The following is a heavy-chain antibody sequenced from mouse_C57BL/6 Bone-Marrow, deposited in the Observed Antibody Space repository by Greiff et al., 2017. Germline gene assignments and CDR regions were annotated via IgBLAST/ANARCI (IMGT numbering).Heavy chain of an antibody. CDR3: ARRNDYLDY. J-gene: IGHJ2*01. Sequence: VQLQQSGPELVKPGASVKIPCKASGYTFTDYNLDWVKQSHGKSLEWIGDINPNNGGTIYNQKFKGKATLTVYKSSSTAYMELRSLTSEDTADYYCARRNDYLDYWGQGTTLAVSS. V-gene: IGHV1-18*01. D-gene: IGHD2-3*01. CDR1: GYTFTDYN. CDR2: INPNNGGT.